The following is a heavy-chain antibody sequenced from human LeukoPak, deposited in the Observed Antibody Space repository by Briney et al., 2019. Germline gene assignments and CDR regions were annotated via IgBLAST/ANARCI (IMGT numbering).Heavy chain of an antibody. Sequence: GGSLRLSCAAAGFTFSNYNMNWVRQAPGKAMEWVSSITSSATYIFYADSVKGRFTISRDNTKNSLYLQMNRLRTEDTAVYYCASPLLAYIVGATSACDYWGQGTLVTVSS. CDR3: ASPLLAYIVGATSACDY. V-gene: IGHV3-21*01. CDR2: ITSSATYI. CDR1: GFTFSNYN. J-gene: IGHJ4*02. D-gene: IGHD1-26*01.